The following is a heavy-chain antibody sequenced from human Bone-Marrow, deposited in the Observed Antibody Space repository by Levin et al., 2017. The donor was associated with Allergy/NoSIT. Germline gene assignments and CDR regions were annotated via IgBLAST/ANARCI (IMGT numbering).Heavy chain of an antibody. V-gene: IGHV2-5*01. CDR3: ADRMRAVPATFDY. D-gene: IGHD2-15*01. CDR2: IYWNDTS. CDR1: GLSLNTVGVG. J-gene: IGHJ4*02. Sequence: SGPTLVKPTQTLTLTCTFSGLSLNTVGVGVGWIRQPPGKALEWLALIYWNDTSISSPSLSSRLTITKDTSGNQVVLTMINMDSVDTATYYCADRMRAVPATFDYWGQGTLVTVSS.